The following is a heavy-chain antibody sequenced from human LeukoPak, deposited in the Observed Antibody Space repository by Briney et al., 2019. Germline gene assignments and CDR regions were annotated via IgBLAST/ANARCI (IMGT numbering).Heavy chain of an antibody. J-gene: IGHJ4*02. CDR2: ISGSGGTT. CDR1: GFTFSAYA. Sequence: GGSLRLSCAASGFTFSAYAMSWVRQAPGMGLEWVSVISGSGGTTYYAESVKGRFAISRDNSKNTLFLQMNSLRAEDTAVYYCARDRLFDYWGQGTLVTVSS. D-gene: IGHD3-22*01. V-gene: IGHV3-23*01. CDR3: ARDRLFDY.